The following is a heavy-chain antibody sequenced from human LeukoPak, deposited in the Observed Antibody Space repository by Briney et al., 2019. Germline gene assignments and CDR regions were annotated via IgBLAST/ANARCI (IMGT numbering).Heavy chain of an antibody. CDR2: ISYDGSNK. CDR1: GFTFSSYA. D-gene: IGHD5-18*01. CDR3: ARGGIQLWTSFDY. J-gene: IGHJ4*02. V-gene: IGHV3-30*04. Sequence: GRSLRLSCAASGFTFSSYAMHWVRPAAGKGLEWVAVISYDGSNKYYADSVKGRFTISRDNSKNTLYLQMNSLRAEDTAVYYCARGGIQLWTSFDYWGQGTLVTVSS.